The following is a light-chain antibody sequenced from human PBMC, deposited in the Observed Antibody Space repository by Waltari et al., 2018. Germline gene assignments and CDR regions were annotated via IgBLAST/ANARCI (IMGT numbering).Light chain of an antibody. CDR1: QSHLHCSGNTF. Sequence: DIVMIATPLSVSVTPGQRASTARWSIQSHLHCSGNTFLVVYLQKQGQLPQLLIYLVSNRASGVPDMFSGSGSGTDCTLKFSRLEADEGGVNFCMQARQTPWTFGQGTKFEIK. V-gene: IGKV2-28*01. CDR2: LVS. CDR3: MQARQTPWT. J-gene: IGKJ1*01.